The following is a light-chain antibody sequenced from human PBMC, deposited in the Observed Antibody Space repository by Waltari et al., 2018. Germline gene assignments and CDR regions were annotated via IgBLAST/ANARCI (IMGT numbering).Light chain of an antibody. CDR1: SLRRYY. Sequence: SSELTQDPAVSVALGRTVRITCQGDSLRRYYASWYQQRPGQAPLLVLYGQDNRPSGIPDRFSGSTSGNTASLTITRAQAEDAGVYYCLSRDTSSTRVFGGGTTLTV. V-gene: IGLV3-19*01. CDR2: GQD. J-gene: IGLJ3*02. CDR3: LSRDTSSTRV.